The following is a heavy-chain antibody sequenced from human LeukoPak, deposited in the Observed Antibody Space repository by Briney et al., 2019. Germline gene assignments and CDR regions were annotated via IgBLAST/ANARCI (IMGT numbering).Heavy chain of an antibody. D-gene: IGHD1-26*01. CDR2: VNPNSGNT. J-gene: IGHJ5*02. CDR1: GYTVTSSD. CDR3: AGEVGAENWFDP. Sequence: ASVKVSCKASGYTVTSSDINWVRQATGQGLEWMGCVNPNSGNTAYAQKFQGRVTMTRDTSISTAYMELSSLRFDDTSVYYCAGEVGAENWFDPWGQGTLVTVSS. V-gene: IGHV1-8*01.